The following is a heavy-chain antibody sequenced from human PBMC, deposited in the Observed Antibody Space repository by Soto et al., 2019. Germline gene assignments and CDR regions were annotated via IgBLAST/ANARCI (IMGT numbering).Heavy chain of an antibody. J-gene: IGHJ6*02. D-gene: IGHD1-26*01. CDR2: IYYSGST. Sequence: PSETLSLTCTVSGGSVSSGSYYWSWIRQPPGKGLEWIGYIYYSGSTNYNPSLKSRVTISVDTSKNQFSLKLSSVTAADTAVYYCARRIRIGRASLGLQYYTTGDVRGQRTTVTVS. V-gene: IGHV4-61*01. CDR3: ARRIRIGRASLGLQYYTTGDV. CDR1: GGSVSSGSYY.